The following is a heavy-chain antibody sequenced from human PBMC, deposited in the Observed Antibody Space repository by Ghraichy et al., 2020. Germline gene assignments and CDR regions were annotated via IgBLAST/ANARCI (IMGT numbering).Heavy chain of an antibody. V-gene: IGHV1-18*04. J-gene: IGHJ6*02. CDR2: ISAYNGNT. Sequence: ASVKVSCKASGYTFTSHDINWVRQAPGQGLEWMGWISAYNGNTNSAQNFQGRVTLTTDRSTSTAYMELRSLRSDDTAVYYCARETKPSYYDFWSGHHVLYGMDVWGQGTTVIVSS. CDR1: GYTFTSHD. CDR3: ARETKPSYYDFWSGHHVLYGMDV. D-gene: IGHD3-3*01.